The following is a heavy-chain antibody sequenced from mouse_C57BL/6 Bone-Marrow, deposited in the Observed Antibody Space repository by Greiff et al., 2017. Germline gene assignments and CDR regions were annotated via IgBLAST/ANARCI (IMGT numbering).Heavy chain of an antibody. CDR2: IFPGSGST. Sequence: VQLQQPGPELVKPGASVKISCKASGYTFTDYYINWVKQRPGQGLEWIGWIFPGSGSTYYNEKFKGKATLTVDKSSSTAYMLLSSLTSAGSAVYICARESSSFYAMDCGGQGTSVTVSS. CDR1: GYTFTDYY. CDR3: ARESSSFYAMDC. V-gene: IGHV1-75*01. D-gene: IGHD3-2*02. J-gene: IGHJ4*01.